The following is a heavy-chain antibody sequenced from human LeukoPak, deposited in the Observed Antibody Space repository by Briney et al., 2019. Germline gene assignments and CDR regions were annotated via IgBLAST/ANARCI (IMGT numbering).Heavy chain of an antibody. V-gene: IGHV4-38-2*01. CDR3: ARQPNLGAFDI. CDR1: GYSISSGYY. J-gene: IGHJ3*02. D-gene: IGHD3-16*01. CDR2: FYHSGNT. Sequence: PSETLSLTCAVSGYSISSGYYWAWIRQPPGKGLEWIGSFYHSGNTYYNPSLKSRVTISVDTSKNKFSLKISSVTAADTAVYYCARQPNLGAFDIWGQGTMVTVSS.